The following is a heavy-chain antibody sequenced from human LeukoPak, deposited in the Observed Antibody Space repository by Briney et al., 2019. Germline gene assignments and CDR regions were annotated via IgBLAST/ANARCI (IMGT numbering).Heavy chain of an antibody. CDR1: GFTFSDYY. D-gene: IGHD6-13*01. Sequence: GGSLRLSCAASGFTFSDYYMSWIRQAPGKGLEYVSFISSSGSTKYYADSVKGRFTISRDNSKNTLYLQMNSLRAEDTAVYYCAKDRIAAAGEIYYYYYMDVWGKGTTVTISS. J-gene: IGHJ6*03. V-gene: IGHV3-11*04. CDR2: ISSSGSTK. CDR3: AKDRIAAAGEIYYYYYMDV.